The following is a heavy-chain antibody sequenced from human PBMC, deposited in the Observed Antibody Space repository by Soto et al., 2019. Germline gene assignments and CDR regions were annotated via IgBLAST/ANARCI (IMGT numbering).Heavy chain of an antibody. CDR2: INHSGST. CDR1: GGSFSGYY. J-gene: IGHJ4*02. CDR3: ARGYLRGHSSGWYD. Sequence: RSETPSLTCSVYGGSFSGYYWTWIRQPPWKGLECIGEINHSGSTNYNPSLKSRVTISVDTSKNQFSLKLSSVTAADTAVYYCARGYLRGHSSGWYDWGQGTLVTVSS. V-gene: IGHV4-34*01. D-gene: IGHD6-19*01.